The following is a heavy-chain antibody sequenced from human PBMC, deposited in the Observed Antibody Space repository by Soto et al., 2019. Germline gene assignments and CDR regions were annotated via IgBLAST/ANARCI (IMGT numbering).Heavy chain of an antibody. V-gene: IGHV3-49*04. D-gene: IGHD5-18*01. Sequence: GGSLRLSCTASGFTFGSYAINWVRQAPGKGLEWVGFIRGKAYDGTTEYAASVEGRFTISRDDSKNIAYLQMSSLQTDDTGVYYCSRDTTMEPLYYYYVMDVWGQGTTVTVYS. CDR2: IRGKAYDGTT. CDR1: GFTFGSYA. J-gene: IGHJ6*02. CDR3: SRDTTMEPLYYYYVMDV.